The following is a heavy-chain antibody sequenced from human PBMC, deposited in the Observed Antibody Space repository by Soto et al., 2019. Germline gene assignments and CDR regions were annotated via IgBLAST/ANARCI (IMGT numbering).Heavy chain of an antibody. J-gene: IGHJ6*01. V-gene: IGHV1-2*02. CDR1: GYTFTGYY. CDR3: ARTPVGGADYYGMDV. Sequence: QVQLVQSGAEVKKPGASGKVSCKASGYTFTGYYMHWVRQAPGQGLEWMGWINPNSGGTNYAQKFQGRVTMTRDTSIRTAYMELRRLRSDDTAVYYCARTPVGGADYYGMDVWGQGNTVTVSS. CDR2: INPNSGGT. D-gene: IGHD3-16*01.